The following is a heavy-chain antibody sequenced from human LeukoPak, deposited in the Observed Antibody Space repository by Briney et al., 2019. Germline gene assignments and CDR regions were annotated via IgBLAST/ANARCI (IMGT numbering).Heavy chain of an antibody. J-gene: IGHJ6*03. Sequence: GGSLRLSCAASGFTFSSYGMHWVRQAPGKGLEWVAFIRYDGSNKYYADSVKGRFTISRDNSKNTLYLQMNSLRAEDTAVYYCARDWCRGGSCHDHYFYYYMDVWGKGTTVTVSS. CDR3: ARDWCRGGSCHDHYFYYYMDV. V-gene: IGHV3-30*02. D-gene: IGHD2-15*01. CDR2: IRYDGSNK. CDR1: GFTFSSYG.